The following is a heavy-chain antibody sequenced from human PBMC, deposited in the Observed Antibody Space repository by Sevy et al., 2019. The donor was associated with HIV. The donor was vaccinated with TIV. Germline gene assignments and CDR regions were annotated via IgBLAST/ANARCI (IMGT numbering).Heavy chain of an antibody. J-gene: IGHJ6*02. CDR1: GYTFSDSGYY. Sequence: ASVKVSCKASGYTFSDSGYYVHWVRQAPGQGLEWMGWINPKSGATNYAQKFQGRVTMTRGTSVITANMELSRLTSDDTAVYYCARESYDFWTGPVDYDYGMDVWGQGTTVTVSS. D-gene: IGHD3-3*01. CDR2: INPKSGAT. CDR3: ARESYDFWTGPVDYDYGMDV. V-gene: IGHV1-2*02.